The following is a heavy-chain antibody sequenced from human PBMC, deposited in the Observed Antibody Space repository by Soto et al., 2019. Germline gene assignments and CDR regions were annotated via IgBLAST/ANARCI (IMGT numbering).Heavy chain of an antibody. V-gene: IGHV3-15*01. D-gene: IGHD3-3*01. CDR1: GFTFSNAW. CDR2: IKSKTDGGTT. CDR3: TTDLTRLRFLEWFPITYYYYYMDV. J-gene: IGHJ6*03. Sequence: GGSLRLSCAASGFTFSNAWMSWVRQAPGKGLEWVGRIKSKTDGGTTDYAAPVKGRFTISRDDSKNTLYLQRNSLKTEDTAVDYCTTDLTRLRFLEWFPITYYYYYMDVWGKGTTVTVSS.